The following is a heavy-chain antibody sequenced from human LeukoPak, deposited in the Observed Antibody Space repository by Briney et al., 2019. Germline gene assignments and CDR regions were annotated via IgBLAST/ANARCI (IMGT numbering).Heavy chain of an antibody. D-gene: IGHD2-2*01. J-gene: IGHJ5*02. CDR1: GYTFTSYG. CDR3: ARSRSQPAASSARWFDP. CDR2: FSASNGDT. V-gene: IGHV1-18*01. Sequence: ASVKVSCKASGYTFTSYGISWVRQAPGQGLEWMGWFSASNGDTNSAQKLQDRVTMTTDTSTSTTYMELRSLRSDDTAVYFCARSRSQPAASSARWFDPWGQGTLVTVSS.